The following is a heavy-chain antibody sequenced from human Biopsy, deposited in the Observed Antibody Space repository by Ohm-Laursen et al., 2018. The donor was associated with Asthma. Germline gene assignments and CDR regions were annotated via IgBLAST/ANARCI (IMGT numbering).Heavy chain of an antibody. Sequence: ASVKVSCKTSGYTFNSAGITWVRQAPGQGLEWMGWISVYNGNTKVAQKLQDRVTMITDTSTSTACMELRSLRSDDTAVYFCARAVDYSRYYGIDVWGQGTTVTVS. J-gene: IGHJ6*02. V-gene: IGHV1-18*01. CDR1: GYTFNSAG. CDR2: ISVYNGNT. CDR3: ARAVDYSRYYGIDV. D-gene: IGHD3-10*01.